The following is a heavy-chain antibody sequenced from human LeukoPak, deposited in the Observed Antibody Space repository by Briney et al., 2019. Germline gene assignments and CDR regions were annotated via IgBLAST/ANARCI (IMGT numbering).Heavy chain of an antibody. V-gene: IGHV3-7*03. CDR1: GFIFSRYW. D-gene: IGHD3-3*01. CDR2: IDEDGVEK. Sequence: GGSLRLSCAASGFIFSRYWMTWVRQAPGKGLEWVANIDEDGVEKLYADSVKGRFTISRDNSKNTLYLQMNSLRAEDTAVYYCAKGVRVTIFGVVKTPFDYWGQGTLVTVSS. J-gene: IGHJ4*02. CDR3: AKGVRVTIFGVVKTPFDY.